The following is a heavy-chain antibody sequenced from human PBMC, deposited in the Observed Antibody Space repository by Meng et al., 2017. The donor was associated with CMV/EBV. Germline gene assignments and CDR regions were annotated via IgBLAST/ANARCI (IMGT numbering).Heavy chain of an antibody. D-gene: IGHD2-2*01. CDR1: GYTFTGYY. Sequence: ASVKVSCKASGYTFTGYYMHWVRQAPGQGLEWMGWINPNSGGTNYAQKFQGRVTMTRDTSISTAYMELSRLRSDDTAVYYCARLNSVPAAISPHYYYYGMDVWGQGTTVTVSS. V-gene: IGHV1-2*02. CDR3: ARLNSVPAAISPHYYYYGMDV. J-gene: IGHJ6*02. CDR2: INPNSGGT.